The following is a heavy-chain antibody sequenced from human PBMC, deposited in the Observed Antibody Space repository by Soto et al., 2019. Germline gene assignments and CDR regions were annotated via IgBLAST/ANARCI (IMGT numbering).Heavy chain of an antibody. CDR2: IHYSGTS. CDR3: ARHWIAGSSIP. CDR1: CDSIISSSQY. V-gene: IGHV4-39*01. J-gene: IGHJ5*02. Sequence: KPSETLSLTCSFSCDSIISSSQYWGWIRQPPGKGLEWIGSIHYSGTSYYNPSLKSRVTIFVDTSKNQLSLKLSSVTAADTAVYYCARHWIAGSSIPWGQGTLVTVSS. D-gene: IGHD2-21*01.